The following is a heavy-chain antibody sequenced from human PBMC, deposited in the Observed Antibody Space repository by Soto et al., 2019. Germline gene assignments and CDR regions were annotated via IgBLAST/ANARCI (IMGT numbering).Heavy chain of an antibody. Sequence: PGGSLRLSCGASEFTFNSFGMHWVRQAPGKGLEWVAVISYDSTNKYYADSVKGRFTISRDNSKNTLYLQMNILRAEDTAVYYCAKGLHYDFWSGLFFDPWGQGTLVTVSS. D-gene: IGHD3-3*01. V-gene: IGHV3-30*18. J-gene: IGHJ5*02. CDR3: AKGLHYDFWSGLFFDP. CDR2: ISYDSTNK. CDR1: EFTFNSFG.